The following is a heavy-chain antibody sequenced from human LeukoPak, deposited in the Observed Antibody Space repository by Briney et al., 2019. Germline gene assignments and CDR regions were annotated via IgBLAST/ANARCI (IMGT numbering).Heavy chain of an antibody. V-gene: IGHV1-3*01. Sequence: GASVKVSCKASGYTFTSYAMHWVRQAPGQRLEWMGWINAGNGNTKYSQKFQGRVTITRDTSASTAYMELSSLRSEDTAVYYCARDGCSSTSCYFFDYWGQGTLVTVSS. CDR2: INAGNGNT. CDR3: ARDGCSSTSCYFFDY. J-gene: IGHJ4*02. CDR1: GYTFTSYA. D-gene: IGHD2-2*01.